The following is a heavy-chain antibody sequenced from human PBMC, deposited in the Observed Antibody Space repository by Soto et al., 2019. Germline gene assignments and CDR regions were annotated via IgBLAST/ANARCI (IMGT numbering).Heavy chain of an antibody. CDR3: AKDRLAGNFDY. CDR1: GLTFNNYA. CDR2: ISATGGST. V-gene: IGHV3-23*01. Sequence: GGSLRLSCAASGLTFNNYAMNWVRQAPGKGLEWVATISATGGSTYYADSVKGRFTISRDNSKNTLYLQMNGLRVEDTAVYYCAKDRLAGNFDYWGQGTQVTVSS. J-gene: IGHJ4*02.